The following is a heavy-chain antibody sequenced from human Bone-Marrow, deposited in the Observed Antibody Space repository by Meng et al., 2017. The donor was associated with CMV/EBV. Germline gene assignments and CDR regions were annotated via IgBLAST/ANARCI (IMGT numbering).Heavy chain of an antibody. CDR2: IYSTGSA. CDR3: ARGRGARLKDGYSDY. J-gene: IGHJ4*02. Sequence: GGSLRLSCAASGFSVSTNYMTWVRQAPGKGLEWVSVIYSTGSAYYADSVEGRFTISRDYSENTLYLQMTNLIVEDTAVYYCARGRGARLKDGYSDYWGQGTRVTVSS. CDR1: GFSVSTNY. D-gene: IGHD5-24*01. V-gene: IGHV3-53*01.